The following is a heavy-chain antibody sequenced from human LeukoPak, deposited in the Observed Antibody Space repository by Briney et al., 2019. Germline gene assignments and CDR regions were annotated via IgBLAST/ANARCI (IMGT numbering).Heavy chain of an antibody. CDR3: ARDDLPSDYGDPFDAFDI. D-gene: IGHD4-17*01. CDR2: ISSSSSTI. V-gene: IGHV3-48*01. CDR1: GFTFSSYS. Sequence: GGSLRLSCAASGFTFSSYSMNWVRQAPGKGLEWVSYISSSSSTIYYADSVKGRFTISRDNAKNSLYLQMNSLRAEDTAVYYCARDDLPSDYGDPFDAFDIWGQGTMVTVSS. J-gene: IGHJ3*02.